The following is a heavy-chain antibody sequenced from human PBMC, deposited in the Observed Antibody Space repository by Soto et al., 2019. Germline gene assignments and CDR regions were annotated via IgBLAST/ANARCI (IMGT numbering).Heavy chain of an antibody. V-gene: IGHV1-18*01. CDR2: INGNTGHT. CDR1: GYTFSRYG. CDR3: ARERKGDPLPS. J-gene: IGHJ4*02. D-gene: IGHD3-16*01. Sequence: QVQLVQSGAEVREPGASVKVSCKTSGYTFSRYGITWVRQAPGQGLEWMGWINGNTGHTIYAMNLEDRLTIKTDTPPSTPYMELRSLKSADPAVYYCARERKGDPLPSGGQGPLVTVSS.